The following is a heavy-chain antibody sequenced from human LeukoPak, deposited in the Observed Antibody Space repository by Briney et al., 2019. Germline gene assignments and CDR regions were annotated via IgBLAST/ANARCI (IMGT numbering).Heavy chain of an antibody. Sequence: SETLSLTCTVSGGSISSYYWSWIRQPPGKGLEWIGYIYYSGSTNYNPPLKSRVTISVDTSKNQFSLKLSSVTAADTAVYYCARGTYYYDSSGYHFDYWSQGTLVTVSS. CDR3: ARGTYYYDSSGYHFDY. CDR1: GGSISSYY. J-gene: IGHJ4*02. V-gene: IGHV4-59*01. CDR2: IYYSGST. D-gene: IGHD3-22*01.